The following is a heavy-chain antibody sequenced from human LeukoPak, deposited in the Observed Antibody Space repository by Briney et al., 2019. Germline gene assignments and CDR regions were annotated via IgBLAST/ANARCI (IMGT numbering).Heavy chain of an antibody. D-gene: IGHD6-19*01. CDR2: ISNSGDYI. CDR1: GFTFSSYA. J-gene: IGHJ3*02. CDR3: AREMYAGWYFAFDI. Sequence: GRSLRLSCAASGFTFSSYAMHWVRQGPGKGLEWVASISNSGDYISYADSLKGRFTISRDNAKNSLLLQMSSLRAEDTAVYYCAREMYAGWYFAFDIWGQGTMVTVSS. V-gene: IGHV3-21*01.